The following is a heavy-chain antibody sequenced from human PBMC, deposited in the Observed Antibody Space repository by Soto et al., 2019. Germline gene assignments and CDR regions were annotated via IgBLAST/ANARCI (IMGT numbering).Heavy chain of an antibody. Sequence: PGESLKISCKGSGYSFTTYWLAWVRQMPGKGLEYMGIIYPGDSDTRYSPSFQGQVTISADKSISTAYLQWTSLKASDTAIYYCARPRVSTPRWEDPVDIWCQWTMVTVPS. D-gene: IGHD5-12*01. CDR3: ARPRVSTPRWEDPVDI. J-gene: IGHJ3*02. V-gene: IGHV5-51*01. CDR1: GYSFTTYW. CDR2: IYPGDSDT.